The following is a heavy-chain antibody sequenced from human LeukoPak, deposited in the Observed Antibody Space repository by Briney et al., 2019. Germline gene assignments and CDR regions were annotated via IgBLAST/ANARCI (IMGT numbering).Heavy chain of an antibody. D-gene: IGHD2-15*01. CDR2: ISAYNGNT. CDR3: ARVKDIVVVVAATANLDY. Sequence: GASVKVSCKASGYTFTSYGISWVRQAPGQGLEWMGWISAYNGNTNYAQKLQGRVTMTTGTSTSTAYMELRSLRSDDTAVYYCARVKDIVVVVAATANLDYWGQGTLVTVSS. CDR1: GYTFTSYG. V-gene: IGHV1-18*01. J-gene: IGHJ4*02.